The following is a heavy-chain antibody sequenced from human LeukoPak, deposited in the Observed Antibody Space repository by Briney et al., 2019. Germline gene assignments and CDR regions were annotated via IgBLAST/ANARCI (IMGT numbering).Heavy chain of an antibody. CDR1: GGSISSYY. D-gene: IGHD3-16*01. V-gene: IGHV4-4*09. CDR2: IYTSGST. Sequence: SETLSLTCTVSGGSISSYYWSWIRQPPGKGLEWIGYIYTSGSTNYNPSLKSRVTISVDTSKNQFSLKLSSVTAADTAVYYSARHGDLGGYYFDYWAREPWSPSPQ. J-gene: IGHJ4*02. CDR3: ARHGDLGGYYFDY.